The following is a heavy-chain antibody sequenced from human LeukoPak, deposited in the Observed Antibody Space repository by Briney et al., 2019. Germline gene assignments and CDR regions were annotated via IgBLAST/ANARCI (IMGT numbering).Heavy chain of an antibody. CDR2: INPNSGGT. Sequence: GASVKVSCKASGYTFTGYYMHWVRQAPGQGLEWMGWINPNSGGTNYAQKFQGRVTMTRDTSISTAYMELSRLRSDDTAVYYCARDQCSSTSCYSNYYYYGMDVWGQGTTVNVSS. CDR3: ARDQCSSTSCYSNYYYYGMDV. CDR1: GYTFTGYY. V-gene: IGHV1-2*02. D-gene: IGHD2-2*01. J-gene: IGHJ6*02.